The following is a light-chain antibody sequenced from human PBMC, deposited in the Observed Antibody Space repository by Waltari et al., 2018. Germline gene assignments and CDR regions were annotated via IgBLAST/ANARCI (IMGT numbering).Light chain of an antibody. J-gene: IGKJ3*01. V-gene: IGKV1-8*01. Sequence: AIRMTQSPSSFSASTGDRVTITCRASQGIRSYLAWYHKKPGKAPKLLIYATSTLQSGVPSRFSGSGSGTDFTLTISCLQSEDFATYYCQQYYSYPFTFGPGTKVDIK. CDR1: QGIRSY. CDR2: ATS. CDR3: QQYYSYPFT.